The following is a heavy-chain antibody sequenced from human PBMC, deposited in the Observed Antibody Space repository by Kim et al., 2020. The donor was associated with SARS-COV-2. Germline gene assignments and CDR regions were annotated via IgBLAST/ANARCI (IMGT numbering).Heavy chain of an antibody. Sequence: SETLSLTCTVSGGSISSSSYYWGWIRQPPGKGLEWIGSIYYSGSTYYNPSLKSRVTISVDTSKNQFSLKLSSVTAADTAVYYCARDTTMVRGVRWFDPWG. J-gene: IGHJ5*02. CDR3: ARDTTMVRGVRWFDP. CDR1: GGSISSSSYY. CDR2: IYYSGST. D-gene: IGHD3-10*01. V-gene: IGHV4-39*07.